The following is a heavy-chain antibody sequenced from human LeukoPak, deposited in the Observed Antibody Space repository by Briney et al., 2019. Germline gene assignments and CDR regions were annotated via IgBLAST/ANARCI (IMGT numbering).Heavy chain of an antibody. CDR2: ISSSSSYI. V-gene: IGHV3-21*01. J-gene: IGHJ4*02. CDR1: GFTFSSYS. D-gene: IGHD3-22*01. CDR3: ARGIGVGLTDY. Sequence: GGSLRLSCAASGFTFSSYSMNWVRQAPGKGLEWVSSISSSSSYIYYADSVKGRFTISRDNAKNSLYLQMNSLRAEDTAVYYCARGIGVGLTDYWGQGTLVTVPS.